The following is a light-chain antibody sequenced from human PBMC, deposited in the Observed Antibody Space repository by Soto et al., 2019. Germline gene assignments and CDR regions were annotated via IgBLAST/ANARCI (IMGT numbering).Light chain of an antibody. CDR3: QQYGSSSGLT. CDR2: GAS. J-gene: IGKJ4*01. CDR1: QSVSSSY. Sequence: EIVLTQSPGTLSLSPGERATLSCRASQSVSSSYLAWYQQRPGQTPRLLIYGASTRATGIPDRFSGSGSGTDFTLTISRLEPEDSAVYYCQQYGSSSGLTFGGGTKVEIK. V-gene: IGKV3-20*01.